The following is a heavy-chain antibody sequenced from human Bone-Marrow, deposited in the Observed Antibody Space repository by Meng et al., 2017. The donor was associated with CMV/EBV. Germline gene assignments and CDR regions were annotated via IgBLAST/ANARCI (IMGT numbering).Heavy chain of an antibody. CDR3: ARSLGATVDV. V-gene: IGHV4-59*01. CDR1: GGSISSYY. Sequence: SETLSLTCTVSGGSISSYYWSWIRQPPGKGLEWIGYIHYRGTTNYNPSLRSRVTVSVDTSKNQFSLKLSSVTAADTAVYYCARSLGATVDVWGQGTTVTVSS. CDR2: IHYRGTT. J-gene: IGHJ6*02. D-gene: IGHD1-26*01.